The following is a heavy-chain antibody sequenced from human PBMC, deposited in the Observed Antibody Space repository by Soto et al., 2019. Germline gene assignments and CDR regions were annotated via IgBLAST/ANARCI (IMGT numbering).Heavy chain of an antibody. CDR2: IYWDDDK. J-gene: IGHJ5*02. V-gene: IGHV2-5*02. CDR3: AHGSIAAAGTGFDP. CDR1: GFSLSTSGVG. D-gene: IGHD6-13*01. Sequence: QITLKESGPTLVKPTQTLTLTCTFSGFSLSTSGVGVGWIRQPPGKALEWLALIYWDDDKRYSPSLKSRLTIXQXTXXNHLVLTMTNMDPVDTATYHCAHGSIAAAGTGFDPWGQGTLVTVSS.